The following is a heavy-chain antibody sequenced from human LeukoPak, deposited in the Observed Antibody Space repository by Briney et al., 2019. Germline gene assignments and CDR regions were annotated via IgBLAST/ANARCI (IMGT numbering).Heavy chain of an antibody. J-gene: IGHJ4*02. D-gene: IGHD3-22*01. CDR2: ISGSGGST. CDR1: GFTFSSYA. V-gene: IGHV3-23*01. Sequence: GGSLRLSCAASGFTFSSYAMSWVRQAPGKGLEWVSAISGSGGSTYDADSVKGRFTISRDNSKNTLYLQMNSLRAEDTAVYYCAKENYYDSSGYYYVGEVGFDYWGQGTLVTVSS. CDR3: AKENYYDSSGYYYVGEVGFDY.